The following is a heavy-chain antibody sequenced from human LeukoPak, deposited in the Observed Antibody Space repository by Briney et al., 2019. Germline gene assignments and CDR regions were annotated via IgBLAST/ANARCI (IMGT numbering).Heavy chain of an antibody. CDR3: AKDHYGGNSGFDY. J-gene: IGHJ4*02. CDR2: ISSSSSTI. Sequence: GGSLRLSCAASGFTFSSYSMNWVRQAPGKGLEWVSYISSSSSTIYYADCVNGRFTISKDNSKNSLYLQMNSLRTEDTALYYCAKDHYGGNSGFDYWGQGTLVTVSS. CDR1: GFTFSSYS. D-gene: IGHD4-23*01. V-gene: IGHV3-48*04.